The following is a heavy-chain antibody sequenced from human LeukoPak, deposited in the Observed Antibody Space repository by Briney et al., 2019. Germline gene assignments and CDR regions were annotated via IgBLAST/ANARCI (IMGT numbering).Heavy chain of an antibody. CDR2: IKQGGSEI. Sequence: GGSLRLSCSASGFTFSRIWMSWVRQAPGKGLEYVALIKQGGSEIYHMDSVKGRFTTSRDDATNSLYLQMNSLRVEDTALYYCARDRESESDSEGDYWGQGTLVTVSS. CDR3: ARDRESESDSEGDY. J-gene: IGHJ4*02. CDR1: GFTFSRIW. V-gene: IGHV3-7*01. D-gene: IGHD4-11*01.